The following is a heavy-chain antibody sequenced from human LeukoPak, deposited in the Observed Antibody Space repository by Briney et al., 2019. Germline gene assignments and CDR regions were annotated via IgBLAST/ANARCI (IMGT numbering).Heavy chain of an antibody. CDR2: INPNSGDT. J-gene: IGHJ4*02. CDR3: ARVRYRLAETYIDY. V-gene: IGHV1-2*02. CDR1: GYTFTNYY. D-gene: IGHD3-16*01. Sequence: ASVKVSCKASGYTFTNYYIHWVRQAPGQGFEWMGWINPNSGDTNYAQKFQGRVTMTRDTSISTAYMELSRLRSDDTAVYYCARVRYRLAETYIDYWGQGTLVTVSS.